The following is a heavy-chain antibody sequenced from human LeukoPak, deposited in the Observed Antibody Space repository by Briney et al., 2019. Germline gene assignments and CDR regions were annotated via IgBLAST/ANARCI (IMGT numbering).Heavy chain of an antibody. D-gene: IGHD3-22*01. CDR1: GFTFSTYA. Sequence: GGSLRLSCAASGFTFSTYAMHWVRQAPGKGLEWVAVISYDGSNKYYADSVKGRFTISRDNSKNTLYLQMNSLRAEDTAVYYCAKSSTYDSSGYYPRAVDYWGQGTLVTVSS. V-gene: IGHV3-30*18. J-gene: IGHJ4*02. CDR2: ISYDGSNK. CDR3: AKSSTYDSSGYYPRAVDY.